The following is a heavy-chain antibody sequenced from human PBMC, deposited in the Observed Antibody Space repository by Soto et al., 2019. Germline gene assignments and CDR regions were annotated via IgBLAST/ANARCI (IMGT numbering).Heavy chain of an antibody. CDR3: ASTPVAPAGSWFFVAFDI. CDR1: GGTFSSYA. Sequence: QVQLVQSGAEVKKPGSSVKVSCKASGGTFSSYAISWVRQAPGQGLEWMGGIIPIFGTANYAQKFQGRVTITADESTSTAYMELSSLRSEDTAVYYCASTPVAPAGSWFFVAFDIWGQGTMVTVSS. CDR2: IIPIFGTA. D-gene: IGHD3-10*01. J-gene: IGHJ3*02. V-gene: IGHV1-69*01.